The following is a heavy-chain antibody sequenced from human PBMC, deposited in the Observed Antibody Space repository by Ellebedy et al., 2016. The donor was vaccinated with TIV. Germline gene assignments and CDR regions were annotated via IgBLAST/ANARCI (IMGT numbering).Heavy chain of an antibody. CDR1: GGTFSSYG. V-gene: IGHV1-69*13. CDR3: ARDSSGYYYTVGAFDI. CDR2: IIPIFATA. J-gene: IGHJ3*02. Sequence: AASVKVSCKASGGTFSSYGINWVRHAPGQGLEWMGGIIPIFATANYAQKFQGRVTITADESTSTAYMELSSLRSEDTAVYYCARDSSGYYYTVGAFDIWGQGTMVTVSS. D-gene: IGHD3-22*01.